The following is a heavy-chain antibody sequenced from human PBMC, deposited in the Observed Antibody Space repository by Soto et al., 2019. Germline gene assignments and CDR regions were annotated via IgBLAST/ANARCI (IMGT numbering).Heavy chain of an antibody. V-gene: IGHV1-69*01. Sequence: QVQLVQSGAEVKKPGSSVKVSCKASGGTFSSYAISWVRQAPGQGLEWMGGIIPIFGTANYAQKFQGRVTITADESTSTAYMELSSLRSEDTAVYYCVSEKARLAAATPDYYYGMDVWGQGTTVTVSS. J-gene: IGHJ6*02. CDR2: IIPIFGTA. CDR3: VSEKARLAAATPDYYYGMDV. CDR1: GGTFSSYA. D-gene: IGHD6-13*01.